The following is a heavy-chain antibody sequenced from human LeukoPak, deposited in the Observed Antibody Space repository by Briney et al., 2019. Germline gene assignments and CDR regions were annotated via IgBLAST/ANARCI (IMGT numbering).Heavy chain of an antibody. CDR3: ARDLLGWELHYFDY. CDR1: GFTFSTYN. V-gene: IGHV3-21*01. J-gene: IGHJ4*02. CDR2: ISGSSSYI. D-gene: IGHD1-26*01. Sequence: GGSLRLSCAASGFTFSTYNMNWVRQAPGKGLEWVSSISGSSSYIYYADSVKGRFSISRDNAKNSLYLQMNSLRAEDTAVYYCARDLLGWELHYFDYWGQGTLVTISS.